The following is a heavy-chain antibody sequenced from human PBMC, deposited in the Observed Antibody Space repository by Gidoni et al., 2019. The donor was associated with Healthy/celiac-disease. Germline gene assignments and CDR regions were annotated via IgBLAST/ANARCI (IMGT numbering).Heavy chain of an antibody. CDR3: AAEDSSGYNPLFDY. D-gene: IGHD3-22*01. J-gene: IGHJ4*02. V-gene: IGHV4-59*01. CDR2: IYYSGST. CDR1: GGSISSYY. Sequence: QVQLQESGPGLVKPSETLSLTCTVSGGSISSYYWSWIRQPPGKGLEWIGYIYYSGSTNYNPSLKSRVTISVDTSKNQFSLKLSSVTAADTAVYYCAAEDSSGYNPLFDYWGQGTLVTVSS.